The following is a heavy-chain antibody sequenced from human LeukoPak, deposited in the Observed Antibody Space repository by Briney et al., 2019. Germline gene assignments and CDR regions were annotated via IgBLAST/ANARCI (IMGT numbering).Heavy chain of an antibody. V-gene: IGHV3-23*01. Sequence: GGSLRLSCAASGFTFSSYAMSWVRQAPGKGLEWVSAISGSGGSTYYADSVKGRFTISRDNSKNTLYLQMNSLRAEDTAVYYCARDSTAYYYGMDAWGQGTTVTVSS. J-gene: IGHJ6*02. D-gene: IGHD5-18*01. CDR1: GFTFSSYA. CDR2: ISGSGGST. CDR3: ARDSTAYYYGMDA.